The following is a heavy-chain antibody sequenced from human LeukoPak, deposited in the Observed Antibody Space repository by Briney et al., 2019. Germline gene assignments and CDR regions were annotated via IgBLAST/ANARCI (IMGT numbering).Heavy chain of an antibody. Sequence: PGGSLRLSCAASGFTFSNAWISWVRQAPGKGLEWVGRIKSKTDGGTTDYAAPVKGRFTISRDDSKNTLYLQMNSLKTEDTAVYYCTTRAVAGSSPYWGQGTLVTVSS. J-gene: IGHJ4*02. CDR1: GFTFSNAW. CDR3: TTRAVAGSSPY. D-gene: IGHD6-19*01. CDR2: IKSKTDGGTT. V-gene: IGHV3-15*01.